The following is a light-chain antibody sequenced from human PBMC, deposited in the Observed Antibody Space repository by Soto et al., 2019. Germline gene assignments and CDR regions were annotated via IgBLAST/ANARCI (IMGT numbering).Light chain of an antibody. CDR3: QQSYNTPRT. V-gene: IGKV1-39*01. CDR1: QSITSY. Sequence: DIQMTQSPSSLSASVGDRVTITCRASQSITSYLNWYQEKPGKAPKLLIYAASSLQSGVPSRFSGSGFGTDFTLTISSLQPEDFATYYCQQSYNTPRTFAQGTKVEIK. CDR2: AAS. J-gene: IGKJ1*01.